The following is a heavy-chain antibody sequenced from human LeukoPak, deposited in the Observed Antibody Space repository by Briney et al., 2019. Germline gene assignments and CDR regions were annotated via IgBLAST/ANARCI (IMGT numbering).Heavy chain of an antibody. V-gene: IGHV4-38-2*01. CDR1: GYSITSGYY. CDR2: IYHSGST. CDR3: ARRYSNYFFDY. J-gene: IGHJ4*02. Sequence: SETLSLTCAVSGYSITSGYYWAWIRQPPGKGLEWIGNIYHSGSTYYNASLKSRVTISVDTSKNQFSLRLSSVTAADTAVYYCARRYSNYFFDYWGQGTLVTVSS. D-gene: IGHD4-11*01.